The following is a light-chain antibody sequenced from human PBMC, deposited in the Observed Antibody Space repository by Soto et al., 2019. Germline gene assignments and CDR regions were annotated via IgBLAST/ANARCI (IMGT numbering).Light chain of an antibody. Sequence: QSVLTQPPSASGSPGQSVAISCTGTSSDIGAYKFVSWYQQHPGKAPKLIIYEVSIRPSGVPDRFSGSKSGNTASLTVSGLLAEDEADYYRSLYAGTNSVVFGGGTKVTVL. CDR2: EVS. V-gene: IGLV2-8*01. CDR3: SLYAGTNSVV. CDR1: SSDIGAYKF. J-gene: IGLJ2*01.